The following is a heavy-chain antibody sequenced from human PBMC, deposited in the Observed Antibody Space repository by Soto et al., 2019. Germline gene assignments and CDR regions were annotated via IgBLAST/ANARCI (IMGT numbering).Heavy chain of an antibody. CDR1: GDSITTNGHY. CDR3: ARSHYTYGLLIDY. CDR2: VYWTGST. Sequence: SETLSLTFAVSGDSITTNGHYWGWIRQPPGKGLQWIGNVYWTGSTFSHPSLTSRVFISVDTSKNEFSLRLTSVTAADTAVYYCARSHYTYGLLIDYWGPGTLVTVSS. V-gene: IGHV4-39*01. D-gene: IGHD2-8*01. J-gene: IGHJ4*02.